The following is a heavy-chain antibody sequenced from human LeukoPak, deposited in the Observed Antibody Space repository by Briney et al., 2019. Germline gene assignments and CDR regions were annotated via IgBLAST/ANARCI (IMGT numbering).Heavy chain of an antibody. D-gene: IGHD3-10*01. CDR1: GQSLTGYF. CDR3: ARLGLHGSGTYYFFDY. CDR2: IDPNTGDT. J-gene: IGHJ4*02. V-gene: IGHV1-2*06. Sequence: ASVNVSCKASGQSLTGYFIHWVRQAPGQGLEWVGRIDPNTGDTIYAQNFQGRVTVTSATSISTAYMELSRLTSDDTAVYFCARLGLHGSGTYYFFDYWGQGTLVTVSS.